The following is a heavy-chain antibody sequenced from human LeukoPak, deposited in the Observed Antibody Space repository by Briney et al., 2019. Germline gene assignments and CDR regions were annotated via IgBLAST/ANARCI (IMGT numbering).Heavy chain of an antibody. CDR2: IYSGGST. CDR1: GFTASSNY. CDR3: ARDGTREYSYGYPYYYYGMDV. D-gene: IGHD5-18*01. Sequence: GGSLRLSCAASGFTASSNYMSWVRQAPGKGLEWVSVIYSGGSTYYADSVKGRFTISRDNSKNTLYLQMSSLRAEDTAVYYCARDGTREYSYGYPYYYYGMDVWGQGTTVTVSS. J-gene: IGHJ6*02. V-gene: IGHV3-53*01.